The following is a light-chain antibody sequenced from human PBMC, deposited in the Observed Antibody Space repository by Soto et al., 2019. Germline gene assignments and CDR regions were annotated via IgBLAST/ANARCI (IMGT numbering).Light chain of an antibody. V-gene: IGKV1-39*01. CDR1: QDISNY. CDR3: QQSYSTPPIT. J-gene: IGKJ5*01. CDR2: AAS. Sequence: DIQMTQSPSSLSVSVGDRVTITCQASQDISNYLNWYQQKPGKATKLLIYAASSLQSGVPSRFSGSGSGTDFTLTISSLQPEDFATYYCQQSYSTPPITFGQGTRLEIK.